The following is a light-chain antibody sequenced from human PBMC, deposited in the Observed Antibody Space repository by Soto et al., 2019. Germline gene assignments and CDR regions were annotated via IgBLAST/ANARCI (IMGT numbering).Light chain of an antibody. J-gene: IGKJ1*01. Sequence: DIQMTQSPSSLSASVGDRVIITCRASETVGTYLNWYQQKAGKAPKLLIFGASFLESGVPSRFSRGRSETDFPLTITSLQPDDYALYHCQQTFSHPQGWTFGQGTKVEIK. CDR1: ETVGTY. CDR3: QQTFSHPQGWT. V-gene: IGKV1-39*01. CDR2: GAS.